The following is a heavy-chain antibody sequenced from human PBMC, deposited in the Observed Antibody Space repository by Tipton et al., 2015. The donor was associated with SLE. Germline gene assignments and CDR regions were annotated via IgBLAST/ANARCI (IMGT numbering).Heavy chain of an antibody. CDR3: ARPYSSSWAFDY. D-gene: IGHD6-13*01. CDR2: IYYSGST. V-gene: IGHV4-38-2*02. Sequence: TLSLTCTVSGYSISSGYYWGWIRQPPGKGLEWIGSIYYSGSTYYNPSLKSRVTISVDTSKNQFSLNLSSVTAADTAVYYCARPYSSSWAFDYWGQGTLVTVSS. CDR1: GYSISSGYY. J-gene: IGHJ4*02.